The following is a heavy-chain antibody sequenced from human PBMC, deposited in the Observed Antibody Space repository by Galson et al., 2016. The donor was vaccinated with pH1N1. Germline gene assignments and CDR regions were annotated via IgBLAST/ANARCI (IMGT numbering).Heavy chain of an antibody. CDR2: IYPGDSDP. J-gene: IGHJ4*03. Sequence: QSGAEVKKPGESLKISCKGSGGTFISHWIAWVRQKPGNGLEWMGIIYPGDSDPRYSTSFEGQVTIPADKSSSPAYLRLGSLKASDTSMYYCARLAHCSCDCYSMGPLGYFDFWGQGTLVTVSS. CDR1: GGTFISHW. D-gene: IGHD2-21*02. V-gene: IGHV5-51*01. CDR3: ARLAHCSCDCYSMGPLGYFDF.